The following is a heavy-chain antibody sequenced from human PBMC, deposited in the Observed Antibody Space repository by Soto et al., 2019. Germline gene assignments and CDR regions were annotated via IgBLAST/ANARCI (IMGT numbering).Heavy chain of an antibody. D-gene: IGHD3-3*01. J-gene: IGHJ6*02. Sequence: QVQLVESGGGVVQPGRSLRLSCAASGFTFSSYGMHWVRQAPGKGLEWVAVIWYDGSNKYYADSVKGRFTISRDNSKNTLYLQMNSLRAEDTAVYYCAREAYYDFWSGYTMYYYYGMDVWGQGTTVTVSS. V-gene: IGHV3-33*01. CDR1: GFTFSSYG. CDR2: IWYDGSNK. CDR3: AREAYYDFWSGYTMYYYYGMDV.